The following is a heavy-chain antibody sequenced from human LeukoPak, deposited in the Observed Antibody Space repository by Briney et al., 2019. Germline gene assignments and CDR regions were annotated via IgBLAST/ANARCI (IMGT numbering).Heavy chain of an antibody. Sequence: GASVKVSCKASGYSFTSYAMHWVRQAPGQRLEWMGWINAGNGNTEYSQKFQGRVTITRDASASTAYMELSSLRSGDTAVYYCAREDTAFDCWGQGTLVTVSS. J-gene: IGHJ4*02. D-gene: IGHD5-18*01. V-gene: IGHV1-3*01. CDR3: AREDTAFDC. CDR1: GYSFTSYA. CDR2: INAGNGNT.